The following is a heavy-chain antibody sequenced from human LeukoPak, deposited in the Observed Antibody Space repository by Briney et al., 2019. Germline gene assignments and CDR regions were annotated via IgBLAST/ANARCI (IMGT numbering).Heavy chain of an antibody. Sequence: KPGGSLRLSCAASGFTFSSYSMNWVRQAPGKGLEWVSSISSSSSYIYYADSVKGRFTISRDNAKNSLYLQMNSLRAEDTAVYYCASTIVGGGYYFDYWGQGTLVTVSS. D-gene: IGHD1-26*01. CDR2: ISSSSSYI. V-gene: IGHV3-21*01. CDR3: ASTIVGGGYYFDY. J-gene: IGHJ4*02. CDR1: GFTFSSYS.